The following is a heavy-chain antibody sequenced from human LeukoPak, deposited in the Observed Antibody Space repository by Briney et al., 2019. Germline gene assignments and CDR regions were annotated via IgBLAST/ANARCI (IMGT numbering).Heavy chain of an antibody. CDR3: ARGGSSRSPVDY. Sequence: SETLSLTCTVSGGSISSYYWSWIRQPPGKGLEWIGYIYYSGSTNYNPSLKSRVTISVDTSKNQFSLKLSSVTAADTAVCYCARGGSSRSPVDYWGQGTLVTVSS. CDR2: IYYSGST. D-gene: IGHD6-13*01. CDR1: GGSISSYY. J-gene: IGHJ4*02. V-gene: IGHV4-59*01.